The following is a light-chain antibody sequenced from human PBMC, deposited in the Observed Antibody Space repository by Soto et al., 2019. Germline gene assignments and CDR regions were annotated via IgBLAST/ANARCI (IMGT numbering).Light chain of an antibody. Sequence: IVLTQSPATLSLSPGERATLSCRASESVGNYLAWYQEKPGQAPRLLIYDASNRATGIPPRFSGSGSGTDFTRTIGSLEPEDFAVYYCQRRSSWPPPTFGGGTKVEI. CDR1: ESVGNY. CDR3: QRRSSWPPPT. J-gene: IGKJ4*01. V-gene: IGKV3-11*01. CDR2: DAS.